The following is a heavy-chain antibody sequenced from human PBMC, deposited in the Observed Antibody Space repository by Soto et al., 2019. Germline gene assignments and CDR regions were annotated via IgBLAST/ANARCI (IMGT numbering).Heavy chain of an antibody. Sequence: EVQVLESGGGLVQPGGSLRLSCAASGFTFSNYAMSWVRQAPGKGLEWVSTISGSGDNTDYVDSVKGRFTISRDNSKNTLYLQINSLRGQDTAVYYCSKDPLTVTPYFDYWGQGTLVTVSS. CDR1: GFTFSNYA. J-gene: IGHJ4*02. CDR2: ISGSGDNT. V-gene: IGHV3-23*01. D-gene: IGHD4-17*01. CDR3: SKDPLTVTPYFDY.